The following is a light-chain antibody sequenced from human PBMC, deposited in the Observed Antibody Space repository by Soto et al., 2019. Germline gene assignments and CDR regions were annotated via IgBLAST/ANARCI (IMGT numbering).Light chain of an antibody. Sequence: IQMTQSPSSLSASVGDRVTITCRASQSIRSYLNWYQQKPGKAPKLLIYAASSLQSGVPSRFSGSGSGTDFTLTISSLQPEDFATYYCQQSYSTITFGQGTRLEI. CDR3: QQSYSTIT. J-gene: IGKJ5*01. V-gene: IGKV1-39*01. CDR2: AAS. CDR1: QSIRSY.